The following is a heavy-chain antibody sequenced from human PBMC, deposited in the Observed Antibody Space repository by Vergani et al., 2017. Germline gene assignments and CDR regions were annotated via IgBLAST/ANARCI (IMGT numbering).Heavy chain of an antibody. J-gene: IGHJ6*03. CDR3: VYKKAECGTTGCFCPFYYYCYMDV. CDR2: IYWNDDQ. Sequence: QITLKESGPTLVKPTQTLTLTCTFSGFSLNTRGVSVAWIRQPPGKALDWLALIYWNDDQHYSPSLNNRVTITKDTSKNQVVLTITNMDYVDKGTYYCVYKKAECGTTGCFCPFYYYCYMDVWGKGTTVTVSS. V-gene: IGHV2-5*04. CDR1: GFSLNTRGVS. D-gene: IGHD1-7*01.